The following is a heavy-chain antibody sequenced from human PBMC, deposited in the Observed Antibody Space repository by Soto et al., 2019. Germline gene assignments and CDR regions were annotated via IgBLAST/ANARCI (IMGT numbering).Heavy chain of an antibody. CDR1: GGSFSGYY. D-gene: IGHD3-22*01. J-gene: IGHJ4*02. V-gene: IGHV4-34*01. Sequence: KTSETLSLTCAVYGGSFSGYYWSWIRQPPGKGLEWIGEINHSGSTNYNPSLKSRVTISVDTSKNQFSLKLSSVTAADTAVYYCARFRHYYDSSLDYWGQGTLVTVSS. CDR3: ARFRHYYDSSLDY. CDR2: INHSGST.